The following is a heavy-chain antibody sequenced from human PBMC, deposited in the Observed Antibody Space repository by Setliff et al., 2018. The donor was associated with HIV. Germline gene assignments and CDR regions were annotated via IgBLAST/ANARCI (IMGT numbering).Heavy chain of an antibody. Sequence: PSETLSLTCTVSGVSISSHYWSWVRQPPGKGLEWIGYINYSGSTNYDPSLKSRVTISLATSKNQFPLKLSSMTAADTALYYCERGFGSSYRIESGQYFDYWGHGTLVTSPQ. J-gene: IGHJ4*01. D-gene: IGHD1-26*01. CDR2: INYSGST. CDR3: ERGFGSSYRIESGQYFDY. V-gene: IGHV4-59*11. CDR1: GVSISSHY.